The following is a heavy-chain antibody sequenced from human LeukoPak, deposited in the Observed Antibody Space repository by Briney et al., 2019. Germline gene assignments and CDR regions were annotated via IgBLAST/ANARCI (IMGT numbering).Heavy chain of an antibody. V-gene: IGHV1-69*06. CDR3: ASHCSSTSCYAPAEYFQH. Sequence: SVKVSCKASGGTFSSYAISWVRQAPRQGLEWMGGIIPIFGTANYAQKFQGRVTITADKSTSTAYMELSSLRSEDTAVYYCASHCSSTSCYAPAEYFQHWGQGTLVTVSS. J-gene: IGHJ1*01. CDR2: IIPIFGTA. D-gene: IGHD2-2*01. CDR1: GGTFSSYA.